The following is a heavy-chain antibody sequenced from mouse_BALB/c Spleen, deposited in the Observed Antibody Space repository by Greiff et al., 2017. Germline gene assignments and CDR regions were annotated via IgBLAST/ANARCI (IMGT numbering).Heavy chain of an antibody. J-gene: IGHJ4*01. Sequence: VQLQQPGAELVKPGASVKLSCKASGYTFTSYWMHWVKQRPGQGLEWIGEINPSNGRTNYNEKFKSKATLTVDKSSSTAYMQLSSLTSEDSAVYYCARWYYGYSYYYAMDYWGQGTSVTVSS. CDR2: INPSNGRT. V-gene: IGHV1S81*02. D-gene: IGHD1-2*01. CDR1: GYTFTSYW. CDR3: ARWYYGYSYYYAMDY.